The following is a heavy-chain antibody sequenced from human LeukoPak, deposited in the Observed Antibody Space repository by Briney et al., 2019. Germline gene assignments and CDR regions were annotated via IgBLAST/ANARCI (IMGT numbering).Heavy chain of an antibody. J-gene: IGHJ6*03. Sequence: SETLSLTCTVSGGSISSYYWSWMRQPPGKGLEWIGYIYYSGSTNYNPSLKSRVTISVDTSKNQFSLKLSSVTAADTAVYYCARDPEANSSGWQNYYYYMDVWGKGTTVTVSS. V-gene: IGHV4-59*01. CDR3: ARDPEANSSGWQNYYYYMDV. CDR2: IYYSGST. D-gene: IGHD6-19*01. CDR1: GGSISSYY.